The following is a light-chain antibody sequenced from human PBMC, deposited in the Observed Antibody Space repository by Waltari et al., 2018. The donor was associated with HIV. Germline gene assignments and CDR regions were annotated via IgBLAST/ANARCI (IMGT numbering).Light chain of an antibody. J-gene: IGLJ1*01. CDR2: DDS. Sequence: SYVLTQPPSVSVAPGQTARITCGGNNIGRKSVHWYQQKPGQAPVLVVYDDSARPSGMPERFSGAKSGNTATLTISRVEAGEEADYYCQVWDSSSDHHYVFGTGTKVTVL. V-gene: IGLV3-21*02. CDR3: QVWDSSSDHHYV. CDR1: NIGRKS.